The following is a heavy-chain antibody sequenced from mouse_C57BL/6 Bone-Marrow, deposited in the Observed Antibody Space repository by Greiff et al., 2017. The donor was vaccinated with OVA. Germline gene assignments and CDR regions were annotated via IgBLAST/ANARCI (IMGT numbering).Heavy chain of an antibody. CDR1: GYTFTDSE. D-gene: IGHD2-5*01. J-gene: IGHJ4*01. Sequence: VKLMESGAELVRPGASVTLSCKASGYTFTDSEMLWVKQTPVHGLEWIGAIDPETGGTAYNQKFKGKAILTADKSSSTAYMELRSLTSEDSAVYYCTRGYSNYYAMDYWGQGTSVTVSS. V-gene: IGHV1-15*01. CDR2: IDPETGGT. CDR3: TRGYSNYYAMDY.